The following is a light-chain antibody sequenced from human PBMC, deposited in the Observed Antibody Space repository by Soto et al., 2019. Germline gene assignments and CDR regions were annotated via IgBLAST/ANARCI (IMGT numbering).Light chain of an antibody. CDR2: AAS. J-gene: IGKJ1*01. Sequence: AIQMTQSPSSLSASVGDRVTITCRASQGIGNDLGWYQQKPGKAPKFLIYAASSLQSGVPSRFSGSGSGTDFTLTISSLQPEDFANYYCLQDYNFPWTFGQGTKVEI. CDR1: QGIGND. V-gene: IGKV1-6*01. CDR3: LQDYNFPWT.